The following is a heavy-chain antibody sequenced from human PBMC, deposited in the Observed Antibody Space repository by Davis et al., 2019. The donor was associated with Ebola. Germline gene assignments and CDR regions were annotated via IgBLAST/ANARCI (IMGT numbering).Heavy chain of an antibody. J-gene: IGHJ4*02. CDR2: ITTGSNAI. CDR1: GFTFSDFS. Sequence: GESLKISCTASGFTFSDFSMNWVRQAPGEALEWISYITTGSNAIHYADSVKGRFTVSRDNVKNSLFLQMNNLSDEDSAVYYCVRDYIFAFDLWGQGAQVTVSS. V-gene: IGHV3-48*02. CDR3: VRDYIFAFDL.